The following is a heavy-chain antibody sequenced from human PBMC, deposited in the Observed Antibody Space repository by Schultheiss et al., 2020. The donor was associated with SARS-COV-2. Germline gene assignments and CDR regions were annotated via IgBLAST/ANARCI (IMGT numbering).Heavy chain of an antibody. J-gene: IGHJ4*02. D-gene: IGHD6-19*01. Sequence: SQTLSLTCTVSGGSISSGSYYWSWIRQPAGKGLEWIGRIYTSGSTNYNPSLKSRVTISVDTSKNQFSLKLSSVTAADTAVYYCARSLLVAEPFDYWGQGTLVTVSS. CDR1: GGSISSGSYY. CDR2: IYTSGST. CDR3: ARSLLVAEPFDY. V-gene: IGHV4-61*02.